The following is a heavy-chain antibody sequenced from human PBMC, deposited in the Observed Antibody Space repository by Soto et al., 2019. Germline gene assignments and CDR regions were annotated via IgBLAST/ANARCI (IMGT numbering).Heavy chain of an antibody. CDR2: ISYDGSNK. CDR3: AKDLGVNYYVGTDY. J-gene: IGHJ4*02. CDR1: GFTFSNYG. D-gene: IGHD1-26*01. V-gene: IGHV3-30*18. Sequence: GGSLRLSCAASGFTFSNYGMHWVRQAPGKGLEWVAVISYDGSNKYYADSVKGRFTISRDNSKNTLYLQMNSLRAEDTAVYYCAKDLGVNYYVGTDYWGQGTLVTVSS.